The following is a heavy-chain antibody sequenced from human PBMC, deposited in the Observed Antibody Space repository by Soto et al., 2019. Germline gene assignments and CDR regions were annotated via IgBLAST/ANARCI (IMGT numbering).Heavy chain of an antibody. Sequence: QVQLVQSGAEVKKPGASVKVSCKASGYTFNNSGISWVRQAPGRGLEWMGWISAKNGNTNYAQKFQGRVTMTTDTATRTAYMELRSLRSDDTAVYFCARDLGDIVVVSAATEFDHWGQGTLVTVSS. CDR1: GYTFNNSG. D-gene: IGHD2-2*01. V-gene: IGHV1-18*04. CDR3: ARDLGDIVVVSAATEFDH. CDR2: ISAKNGNT. J-gene: IGHJ4*02.